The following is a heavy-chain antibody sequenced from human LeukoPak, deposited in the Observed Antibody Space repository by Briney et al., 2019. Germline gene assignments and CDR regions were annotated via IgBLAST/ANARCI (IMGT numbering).Heavy chain of an antibody. Sequence: GGSLRLSCAASGFTFSSYGMSWVRQAPGKGLEWVSAISGSGGTTYYADSVKGRFTISRDNSKNTLYLQMNSLRAEDTAVYYCAKPRRAYYYDSSGYYDAFDIWGQGTMVTVSS. D-gene: IGHD3-22*01. V-gene: IGHV3-23*01. CDR1: GFTFSSYG. J-gene: IGHJ3*02. CDR2: ISGSGGTT. CDR3: AKPRRAYYYDSSGYYDAFDI.